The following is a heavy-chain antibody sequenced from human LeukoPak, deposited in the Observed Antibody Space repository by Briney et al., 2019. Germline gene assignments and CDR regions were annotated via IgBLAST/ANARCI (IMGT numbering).Heavy chain of an antibody. CDR3: AKGNYYDSSGREYFQH. CDR2: ITGSGGST. J-gene: IGHJ1*01. Sequence: GGTLRLSCAASGFTFSNYGLSWVRQAPGKGLEWVSGITGSGGSTYYADSVKGRFTISRDNSKNTLYLQMNSLRAEDTAVYYCAKGNYYDSSGREYFQHWGQGTLVTVSS. CDR1: GFTFSNYG. D-gene: IGHD3-22*01. V-gene: IGHV3-23*01.